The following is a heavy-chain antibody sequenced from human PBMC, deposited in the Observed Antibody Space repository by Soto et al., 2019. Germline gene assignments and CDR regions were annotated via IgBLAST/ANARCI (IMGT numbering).Heavy chain of an antibody. CDR3: ASFDVEVTATAFYI. D-gene: IGHD2-15*01. CDR1: GYTITSYA. Sequence: ASVKVSCKASGYTITSYAMHWVRQAPGQRLEWMGWINAGNGNTKYSQKFQGRVTITRDTSASTAYMELSSLRSEDTAVYDCASFDVEVTATAFYIRAQRTMVPVS. V-gene: IGHV1-3*01. J-gene: IGHJ3*02. CDR2: INAGNGNT.